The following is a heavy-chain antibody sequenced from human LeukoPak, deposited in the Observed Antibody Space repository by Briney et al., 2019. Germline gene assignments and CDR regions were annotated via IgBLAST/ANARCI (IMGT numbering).Heavy chain of an antibody. D-gene: IGHD2-2*01. CDR2: IYPGDSDT. CDR3: AIAKEGYCSSTSCSDYFDY. V-gene: IGHV5-51*01. Sequence: GESLKISCKGSGYSFTSYWIGWVRQMPGKGLEWMGIIYPGDSDTRYSPSFQGQVTISADKSISTAYLQWSSLKASDTAMYYCAIAKEGYCSSTSCSDYFDYWGQGTLVTVSS. J-gene: IGHJ4*02. CDR1: GYSFTSYW.